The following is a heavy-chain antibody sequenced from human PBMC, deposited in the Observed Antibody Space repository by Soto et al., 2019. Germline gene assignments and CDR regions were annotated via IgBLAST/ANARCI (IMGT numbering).Heavy chain of an antibody. CDR3: ALPREDYGDAFDI. J-gene: IGHJ3*02. CDR1: GYIFINYY. V-gene: IGHV1-46*01. Sequence: ASVKVSCKASGYIFINYYIHWVRQAPGQGLEWIGIINPNGGSTNYAQKFRGRVTMTRDTSTSTVYMELSSLRSEDTAVYYCALPREDYGDAFDIWGQGTMVTVSS. D-gene: IGHD4-17*01. CDR2: INPNGGST.